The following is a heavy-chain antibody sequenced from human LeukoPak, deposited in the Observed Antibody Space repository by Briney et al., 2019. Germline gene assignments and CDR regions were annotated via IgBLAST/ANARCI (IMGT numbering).Heavy chain of an antibody. CDR2: IYHNGRT. J-gene: IGHJ4*02. Sequence: SETLSLTCTVSGFSISSAYYWGWIRQPPGKGLEWIGDIYHNGRTYYNPSLKNQVTISIDTSKNQFSLKVDSATAADTAVYYCARIGCASCRPYYFDYWGRGTLVTVSS. CDR3: ARIGCASCRPYYFDY. D-gene: IGHD2-2*01. CDR1: GFSISSAYY. V-gene: IGHV4-38-2*02.